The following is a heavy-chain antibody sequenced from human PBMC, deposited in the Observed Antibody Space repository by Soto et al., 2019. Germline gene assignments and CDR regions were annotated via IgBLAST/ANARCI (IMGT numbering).Heavy chain of an antibody. J-gene: IGHJ5*02. D-gene: IGHD3-16*01. CDR1: GFTFSSYS. CDR3: ARDLHDYVSFRFDP. V-gene: IGHV3-21*01. CDR2: ISRSSSYI. Sequence: EVQLVESGGGLVKPGGSLRLSCAASGFTFSSYSMNWVRRAPGKGLEWVSSISRSSSYIYYADSVKGRFTISRDNAKNSLYLQMNSLRAEDTAVYYCARDLHDYVSFRFDPWGQGTLVTVSS.